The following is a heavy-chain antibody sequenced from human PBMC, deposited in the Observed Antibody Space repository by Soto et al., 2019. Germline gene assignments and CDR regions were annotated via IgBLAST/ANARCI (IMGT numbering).Heavy chain of an antibody. Sequence: GGSLRLSCAASGFTFSSYSMNWVRQAPGKGLEWVSSISSSSSYIYYADSVKGRFTISRDNAKNSLYLQMNSLRAEDTAVYYCARDVPVSSGCYGNWFDPWGQGTLVTVSS. CDR1: GFTFSSYS. J-gene: IGHJ5*02. V-gene: IGHV3-21*01. CDR2: ISSSSSYI. CDR3: ARDVPVSSGCYGNWFDP. D-gene: IGHD6-19*01.